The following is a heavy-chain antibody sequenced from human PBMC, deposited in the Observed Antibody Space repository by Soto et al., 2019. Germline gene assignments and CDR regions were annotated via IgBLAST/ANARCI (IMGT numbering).Heavy chain of an antibody. V-gene: IGHV3-30-3*02. J-gene: IGHJ6*02. D-gene: IGHD4-17*01. Sequence: PGGSLRLSCAASGFTFSSYSMHWVRQAPGKGLEWVAVISYDGSNKYYADSVKGRFTISRDNSKNTLYLQMNSLRAEDTAVYYCAKPCHGDPYYYGMDVWGQGTTVTVSS. CDR2: ISYDGSNK. CDR1: GFTFSSYS. CDR3: AKPCHGDPYYYGMDV.